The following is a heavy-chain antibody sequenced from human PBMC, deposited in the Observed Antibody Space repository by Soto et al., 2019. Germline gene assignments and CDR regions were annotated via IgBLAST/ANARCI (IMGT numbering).Heavy chain of an antibody. V-gene: IGHV4-34*01. CDR3: AREWTGGMITFGGVIAAIDY. CDR2: INHSGST. J-gene: IGHJ4*02. D-gene: IGHD3-16*02. CDR1: GGSFSGYY. Sequence: SETLSLTCAVYGGSFSGYYWSWIRQPPGKGLEWIGEINHSGSTNYNPSLKSRVTISVDTSKNQFSLKLSSVTAADTAMYYCAREWTGGMITFGGVIAAIDYWGQGTLVTVSS.